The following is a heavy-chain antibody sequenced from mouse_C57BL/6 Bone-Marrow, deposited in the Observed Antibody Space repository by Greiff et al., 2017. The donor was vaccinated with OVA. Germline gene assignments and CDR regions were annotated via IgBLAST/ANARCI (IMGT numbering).Heavy chain of an antibody. CDR2: ISNLAYSI. CDR1: GFTFSDYG. CDR3: ARRGLHWYFDV. J-gene: IGHJ1*03. Sequence: EVQGVASGGGLVQPGGSLKLSCAASGFTFSDYGMAWVRQAPRKGPEWVAFISNLAYSIYYADTVTGRFTISRENAKNTLYLEMSSLRSEDTAMYYCARRGLHWYFDVWGTGTTVTVSS. V-gene: IGHV5-15*01.